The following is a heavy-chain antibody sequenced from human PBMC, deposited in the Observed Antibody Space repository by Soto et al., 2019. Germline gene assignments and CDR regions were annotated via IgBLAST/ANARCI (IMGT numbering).Heavy chain of an antibody. D-gene: IGHD1-7*01. Sequence: SGPTLVKPTQTLTLTCTFSGFSLSTSGVGVGWIRQPPGKALEWLALIYWDDDKRYSPSLKSRLTITKDTSKNQVVLTMTNMDPVDTATYYCAHRGRVTGITGTTHYYYYYYMDVWGKGTTVTVSS. CDR3: AHRGRVTGITGTTHYYYYYYMDV. J-gene: IGHJ6*03. V-gene: IGHV2-5*02. CDR2: IYWDDDK. CDR1: GFSLSTSGVG.